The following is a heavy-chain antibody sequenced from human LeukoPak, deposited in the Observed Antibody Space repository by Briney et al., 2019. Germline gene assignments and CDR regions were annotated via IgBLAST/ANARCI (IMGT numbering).Heavy chain of an antibody. CDR1: GFTVSSNY. J-gene: IGHJ5*02. CDR2: IYSGGST. V-gene: IGHV3-66*01. Sequence: GSLPLSCAASGFTVSSNYMSWVRQAPGKGLEWVSVIYSGGSTYYADCGICKVTISRDNSKNTLYLQMNSLRAEDTAVYYCARDGTDPRGFDPWGQGTL. D-gene: IGHD2-8*02. CDR3: ARDGTDPRGFDP.